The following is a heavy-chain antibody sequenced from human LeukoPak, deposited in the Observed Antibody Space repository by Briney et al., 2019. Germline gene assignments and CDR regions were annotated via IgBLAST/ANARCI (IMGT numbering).Heavy chain of an antibody. V-gene: IGHV3-74*01. CDR1: GFTLSYYW. CDR3: ASGLIRTGGKDY. J-gene: IGHJ4*02. D-gene: IGHD7-27*01. Sequence: GGSLRLSCAASGFTLSYYWMHWVRQAPGKGLVWVSGIKSDGTITHYADSVKGRFTISRDNAKNTLYLQMNSLRAEDTAVYYCASGLIRTGGKDYWGQGTLVTVSS. CDR2: IKSDGTIT.